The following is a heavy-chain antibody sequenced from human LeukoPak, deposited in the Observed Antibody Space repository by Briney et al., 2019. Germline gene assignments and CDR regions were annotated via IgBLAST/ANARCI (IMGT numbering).Heavy chain of an antibody. CDR3: AKDEGDIVVVPAADHPFDY. D-gene: IGHD2-2*01. CDR1: GFTFSSYA. Sequence: PGGSLRLSCAASGFTFSSYAMSWVRQAPGKGLEWVSAISGSGGSTYYADSVKGRFTISGDNSKNTLYLQMNSLRAEDTAVYYCAKDEGDIVVVPAADHPFDYWGQGTLVTVSS. V-gene: IGHV3-23*01. CDR2: ISGSGGST. J-gene: IGHJ4*02.